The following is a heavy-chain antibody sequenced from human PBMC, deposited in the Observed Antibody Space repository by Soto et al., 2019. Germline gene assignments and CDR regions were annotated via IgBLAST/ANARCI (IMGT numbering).Heavy chain of an antibody. V-gene: IGHV1-18*04. CDR2: ISAYNGNT. CDR1: GYTFTSYG. CDR3: ARRGTSSTSLKTYYYYGMDV. J-gene: IGHJ6*02. Sequence: QVQLVQSGAEVKKPGASVKVSCKASGYTFTSYGIIWVRQAPGQGLEWMGWISAYNGNTNYAQKLQGRVTMTTDTSTSTAYMELRSLRSDDTAVYYCARRGTSSTSLKTYYYYGMDVWGQGTTVTVSS. D-gene: IGHD2-2*01.